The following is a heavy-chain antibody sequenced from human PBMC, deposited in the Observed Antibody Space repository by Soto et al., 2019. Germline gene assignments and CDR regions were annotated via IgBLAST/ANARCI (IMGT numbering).Heavy chain of an antibody. D-gene: IGHD3-3*01. CDR2: INHSGST. CDR3: VIFVY. CDR1: GGSFSCYY. V-gene: IGHV4-34*01. J-gene: IGHJ4*02. Sequence: NPSETLSLTCAVYGGSFSCYYWSWIRQPPGKGLEWIGEINHSGSTNYNPSLESRVTISVDTSKNQFSLKLSSVTAADTAVYYCVIFVYWGQGTLVTVSS.